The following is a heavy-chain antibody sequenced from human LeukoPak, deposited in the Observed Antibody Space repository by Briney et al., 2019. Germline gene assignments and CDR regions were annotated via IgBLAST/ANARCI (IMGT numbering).Heavy chain of an antibody. J-gene: IGHJ4*02. CDR3: AKGDTAMVLFDY. CDR1: GFTFSSYA. Sequence: GGSLRPSCAASGFTFSSYAMSWVRQAPGKGLEWVSAISGSGGSTYYADSVKGRFTISRDNSKNTLYLQMNSLRAEDTAVYYCAKGDTAMVLFDYWGQGTLVTVSS. V-gene: IGHV3-23*01. D-gene: IGHD5-18*01. CDR2: ISGSGGST.